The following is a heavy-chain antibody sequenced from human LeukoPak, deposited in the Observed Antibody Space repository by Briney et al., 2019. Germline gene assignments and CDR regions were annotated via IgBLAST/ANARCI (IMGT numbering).Heavy chain of an antibody. J-gene: IGHJ4*02. Sequence: SETLSLTCTVSGASISSSTYYWGWIPQPPGEGLEWIGHTYYSSSTYYNPSLKSRVTISVDTSKNQFSLMLNSVTAADTAVYYCATPGRIAVAGQFDYWGQGTLVTVSS. D-gene: IGHD6-19*01. V-gene: IGHV4-39*01. CDR1: GASISSSTYY. CDR2: TYYSSST. CDR3: ATPGRIAVAGQFDY.